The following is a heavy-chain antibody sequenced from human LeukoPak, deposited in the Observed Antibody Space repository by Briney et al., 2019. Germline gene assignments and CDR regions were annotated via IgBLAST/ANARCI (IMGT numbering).Heavy chain of an antibody. Sequence: AGGSLRLSCAASGFTFSNAWMNWVRQAPGKGLEWVGRIKSKTDGGTTDYAAPVKGRFTISRDDSKNTLYLQMNSLKTEDTAVYYCTTDSGSSGYSYGYDYWGQGTLVTVSS. D-gene: IGHD5-18*01. V-gene: IGHV3-15*07. CDR1: GFTFSNAW. CDR2: IKSKTDGGTT. J-gene: IGHJ4*02. CDR3: TTDSGSSGYSYGYDY.